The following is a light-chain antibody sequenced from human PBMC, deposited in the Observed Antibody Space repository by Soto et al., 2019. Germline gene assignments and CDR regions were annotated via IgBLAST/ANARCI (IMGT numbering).Light chain of an antibody. CDR1: QSISRY. V-gene: IGKV1-39*01. CDR3: QQSYSRVT. CDR2: AAS. J-gene: IGKJ1*01. Sequence: IQVTQSPSSLSASVGDTVTITCRASQSISRYLSWYQQKPGKAPKLLIYAASSLQSGVPSRFSGSGSGTDFTLTISSLHPEDFASYYCQQSYSRVTFGQGTKVDIK.